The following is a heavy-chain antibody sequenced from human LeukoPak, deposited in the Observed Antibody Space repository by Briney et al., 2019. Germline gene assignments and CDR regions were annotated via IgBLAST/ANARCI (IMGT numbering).Heavy chain of an antibody. D-gene: IGHD6-13*01. Sequence: PGGPLRLSCEASGFTFSSYEMNWVRQAPGKGLESVSYISSSGKTIYYADSTKGRFTVSRDNAKNSLYLQMNSLRAEDTAVYYCATTSIAAAVPGCFDYWGQGTLVTVFS. J-gene: IGHJ4*02. CDR3: ATTSIAAAVPGCFDY. CDR1: GFTFSSYE. CDR2: ISSSGKTI. V-gene: IGHV3-48*03.